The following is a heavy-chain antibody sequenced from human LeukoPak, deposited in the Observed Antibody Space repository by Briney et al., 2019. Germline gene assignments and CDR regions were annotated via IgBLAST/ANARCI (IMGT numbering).Heavy chain of an antibody. CDR3: ARDRRGYGSGYYFDY. J-gene: IGHJ4*02. Sequence: SETLSLTCSVSGGSISSSSHYWDWIRQPPGEGLEWIGSIYYSGSTYYNPSLKSRVTISVDTSKNQFSLKLSSVTAADTAVYYCARDRRGYGSGYYFDYWGQGTLVTVSS. V-gene: IGHV4-39*07. D-gene: IGHD3-10*01. CDR2: IYYSGST. CDR1: GGSISSSSHY.